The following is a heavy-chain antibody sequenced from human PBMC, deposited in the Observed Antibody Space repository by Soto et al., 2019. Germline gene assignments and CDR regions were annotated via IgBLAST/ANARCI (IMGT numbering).Heavy chain of an antibody. CDR2: IDKSGAT. V-gene: IGHV4-31*03. Sequence: SETLSLTCTVSGDSIESGRSYWTWIRQKSGKGLEWIGFIDKSGATHYNPSLKSRLRISVDTSKNQFSLKLTSVTAADTAVYYCARDVEGNHGYDDYFDFWGQGIRVTVSS. D-gene: IGHD3-3*01. CDR3: ARDVEGNHGYDDYFDF. J-gene: IGHJ4*02. CDR1: GDSIESGRSY.